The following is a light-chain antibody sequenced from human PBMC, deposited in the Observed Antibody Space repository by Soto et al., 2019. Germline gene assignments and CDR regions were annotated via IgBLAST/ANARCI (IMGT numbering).Light chain of an antibody. CDR2: DAS. CDR1: QSVSSY. Sequence: EIVLTHSPATLSLSPRERATLSCRASQSVSSYLAWYQQKPGQAPRLLIFDASNRATGFPARFSGSGSGTDFTLTIISLEPEDFAVYYCQQRSNWPTTFGQGTRLEI. CDR3: QQRSNWPTT. V-gene: IGKV3-11*01. J-gene: IGKJ5*01.